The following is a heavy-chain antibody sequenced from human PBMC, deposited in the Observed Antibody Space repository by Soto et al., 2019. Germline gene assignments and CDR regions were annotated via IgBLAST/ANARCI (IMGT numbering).Heavy chain of an antibody. CDR1: GYTFTSYG. Sequence: QVQLVQSGAEVKKPGASVKVSCKASGYTFTSYGISWVRQAPGQGLEWMGWIRAYNCNTNYAQKLQGRVTRTTDTYSSAAYMELRSLRSDDTAGYYCARELPTIDVWGQGTTVTGSS. J-gene: IGHJ6*02. V-gene: IGHV1-18*01. CDR3: ARELPTIDV. CDR2: IRAYNCNT.